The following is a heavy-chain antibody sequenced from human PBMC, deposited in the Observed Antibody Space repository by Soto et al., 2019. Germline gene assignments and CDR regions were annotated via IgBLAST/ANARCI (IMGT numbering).Heavy chain of an antibody. V-gene: IGHV3-21*01. CDR1: GFTFSSYS. J-gene: IGHJ3*02. D-gene: IGHD6-19*01. Sequence: GGSLRLSCAASGFTFSSYSMNWVRQAPGKGLEWVSSISSSSSYIYYADSVKGRFTISGDNAKNSRYLQMNSLRAEDTAGYYCAVIAVADPFDIWGQGTMVTVSS. CDR2: ISSSSSYI. CDR3: AVIAVADPFDI.